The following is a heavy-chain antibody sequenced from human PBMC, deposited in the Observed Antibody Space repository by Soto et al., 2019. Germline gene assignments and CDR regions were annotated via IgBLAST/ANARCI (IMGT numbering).Heavy chain of an antibody. CDR1: GYTFTTYG. CDR2: ISVYNGDT. J-gene: IGHJ5*02. Sequence: QVQLVQSGAEVKKPGASVKVSCKTSGYTFTTYGVTWVRQAPGQGLEWMGWISVYNGDTTYAQKFQGRVILTTDTSTSTAYMELRSLRSDDTAVYYCARDNHNYFDPRGQGTLVTVSS. CDR3: ARDNHNYFDP. V-gene: IGHV1-18*01.